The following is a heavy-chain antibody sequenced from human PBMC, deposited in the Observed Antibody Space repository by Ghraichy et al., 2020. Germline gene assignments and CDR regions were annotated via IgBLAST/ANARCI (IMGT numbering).Heavy chain of an antibody. CDR1: GFTFSSYW. V-gene: IGHV3-7*01. CDR2: IKQDGSEK. J-gene: IGHJ3*02. CDR3: ARVRDSSGWYGTFDI. Sequence: GESLNISCAASGFTFSSYWMSWVRQAPGKGLEWVANIKQDGSEKYYVDSVKGRFTISRDNAKNSLYLQMNSLRAEETAVYYCARVRDSSGWYGTFDIWGQGTMVTVSS. D-gene: IGHD6-19*01.